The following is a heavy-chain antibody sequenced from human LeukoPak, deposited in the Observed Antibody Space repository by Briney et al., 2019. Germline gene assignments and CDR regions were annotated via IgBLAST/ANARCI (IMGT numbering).Heavy chain of an antibody. Sequence: ASVKVSCKAAGGTFSSYAISWVREAPGQGLEWMGRIIPIPGIANYAQKFQGRVTITADKSTSTAYMELSSLRSEDTAVYYCARGDYGDLDYWGQGTLVTVSS. J-gene: IGHJ4*02. CDR1: GGTFSSYA. CDR3: ARGDYGDLDY. V-gene: IGHV1-69*04. D-gene: IGHD4-17*01. CDR2: IIPIPGIA.